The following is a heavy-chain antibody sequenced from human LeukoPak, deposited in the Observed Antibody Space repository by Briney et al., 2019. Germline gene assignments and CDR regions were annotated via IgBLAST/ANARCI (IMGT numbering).Heavy chain of an antibody. CDR3: AKVVQYTASTGTGLDY. J-gene: IGHJ4*02. CDR2: IWYDGSYK. Sequence: PGGSLRLSCAASGFTFINYGMHWVRQAPGKGLDWVAVIWYDGSYKYYADSVKGRFTIPRDNSKNTLYLQMNSLRAEDTAIYYCAKVVQYTASTGTGLDYWGQGTLVTVSS. CDR1: GFTFINYG. D-gene: IGHD6-13*01. V-gene: IGHV3-33*06.